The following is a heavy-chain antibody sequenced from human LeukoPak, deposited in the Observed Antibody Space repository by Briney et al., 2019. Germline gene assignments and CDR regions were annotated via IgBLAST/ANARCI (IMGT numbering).Heavy chain of an antibody. V-gene: IGHV3-30*02. CDR2: IQYDGSNE. D-gene: IGHD3-10*01. CDR3: ARSLTKVRGY. Sequence: GGSLRLSCAASGFTFSTYDIHWVRQAPGKGLEWVTFIQYDGSNEYQADSVKGRFTISRDNSKNTVYLQMNSARIEDTAVYYCARSLTKVRGYWGQGTLVTVSS. J-gene: IGHJ4*02. CDR1: GFTFSTYD.